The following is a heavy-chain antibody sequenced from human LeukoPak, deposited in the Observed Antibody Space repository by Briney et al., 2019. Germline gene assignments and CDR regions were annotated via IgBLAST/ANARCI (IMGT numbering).Heavy chain of an antibody. Sequence: GSLRLSCAASGFTFSSYWMSWVRQAPGKGLEWVANIKQDGSEKYYVDTVKGRFTISGDNAKNSLYLQMNSLRAEDTAVYYCARDPGYCSSTSCYDDAFDIWGQGTMVTVSS. CDR3: ARDPGYCSSTSCYDDAFDI. V-gene: IGHV3-7*01. D-gene: IGHD2-2*01. J-gene: IGHJ3*02. CDR1: GFTFSSYW. CDR2: IKQDGSEK.